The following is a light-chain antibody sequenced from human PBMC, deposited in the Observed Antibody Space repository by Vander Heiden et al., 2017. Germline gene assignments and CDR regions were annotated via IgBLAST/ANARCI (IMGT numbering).Light chain of an antibody. CDR2: KDN. J-gene: IGLJ3*02. V-gene: IGLV3-25*03. Sequence: SSQLTQPPSVSVSPGPTARVTCPVNALQNHYAYSSQQTPTHAPVDGTFKDNERPSRIPGRFSGSRSGTTVTLTISGVQAEDEADYYWHSAASSGTYDVFGGGTKLTVL. CDR3: HSAASSGTYDV. CDR1: ALQNHY.